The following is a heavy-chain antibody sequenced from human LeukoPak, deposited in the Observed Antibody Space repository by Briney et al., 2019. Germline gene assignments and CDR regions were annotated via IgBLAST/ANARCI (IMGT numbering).Heavy chain of an antibody. D-gene: IGHD3-3*01. CDR3: ARVRNDFWSGYNYFDY. CDR2: VNPFSGGT. V-gene: IGHV1-2*02. J-gene: IGHJ4*02. CDR1: GYTFTAYY. Sequence: ASVKVSCKASGYTFTAYYIHWLRQAPGQGLEWMGWVNPFSGGTIPAQKFQDRVTMTRDTSISTAYMELSRLRSDDTAVYYCARVRNDFWSGYNYFDYWGQGTLVTVSS.